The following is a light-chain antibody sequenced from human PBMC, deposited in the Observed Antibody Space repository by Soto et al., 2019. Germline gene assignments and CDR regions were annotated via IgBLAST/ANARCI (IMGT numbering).Light chain of an antibody. CDR2: GAS. Sequence: EIVLTQSPGSLSLSLRERATLSCRASQSVSSNHLAWYQQKPGQAPRLLIYGASRRATGIPDRFSGSGSGTEFTLTISRLEPEDFAVYYCQQYGSSTYTFGQGTKVEIK. J-gene: IGKJ2*01. CDR3: QQYGSSTYT. V-gene: IGKV3-20*01. CDR1: QSVSSNH.